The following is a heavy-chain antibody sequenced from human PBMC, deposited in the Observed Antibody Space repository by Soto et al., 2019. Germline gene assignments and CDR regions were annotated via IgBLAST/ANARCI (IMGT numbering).Heavy chain of an antibody. CDR1: GFTFSSYS. CDR3: ARDQPGYSYGYGLGY. Sequence: EVQLVESGGGLVKPGGSLRLSCAASGFTFSSYSMNWVRQAPGKGLEWVSSISSSSSYIYYADSVKGRFTISRDNGKNSLYLQMNSLRAEDTAVYYCARDQPGYSYGYGLGYWGQGTLVTVSS. CDR2: ISSSSSYI. J-gene: IGHJ4*02. V-gene: IGHV3-21*01. D-gene: IGHD5-18*01.